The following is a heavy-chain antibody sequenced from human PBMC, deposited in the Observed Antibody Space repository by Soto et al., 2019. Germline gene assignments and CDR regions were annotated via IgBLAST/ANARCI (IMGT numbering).Heavy chain of an antibody. V-gene: IGHV3-7*03. CDR1: GFTFSSCW. J-gene: IGHJ6*02. CDR2: IKQDGSEK. CDR3: ARGAYYYDSSGSDV. Sequence: PGGSLRLSCAASGFTFSSCWMSWVRQAPGKGLEWVANIKQDGSEKYYVDSVKGRLTISRDNAKNSLYLQMDSLRAEDTAVYYCARGAYYYDSSGSDVWGQGTTVTVSS. D-gene: IGHD3-22*01.